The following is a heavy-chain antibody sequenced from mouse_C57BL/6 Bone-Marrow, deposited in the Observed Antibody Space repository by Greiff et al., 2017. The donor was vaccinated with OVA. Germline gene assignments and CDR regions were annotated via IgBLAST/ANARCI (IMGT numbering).Heavy chain of an antibody. CDR3: ARHGVAWFAY. V-gene: IGHV5-6*01. Sequence: EVKLVESGGDLVKPGGSLKLSCAASGFTFSSYGMSWVRQTPDKRLEWVATISSGGSYTSYPDSVKGRFTISRDNAKNTLDLHMSSLKSEDTAMYYCARHGVAWFAYWGQGTLVTVSA. J-gene: IGHJ3*01. CDR2: ISSGGSYT. CDR1: GFTFSSYG.